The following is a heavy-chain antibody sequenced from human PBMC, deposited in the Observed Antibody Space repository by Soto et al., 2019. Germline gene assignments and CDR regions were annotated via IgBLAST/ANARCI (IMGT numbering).Heavy chain of an antibody. J-gene: IGHJ5*02. CDR1: GGTFSSYT. V-gene: IGHV1-69*08. Sequence: QVQLVQSGAEVKKPGSSVKVSCKASGGTFSSYTISWVRQAPGQGLEWMGRIIPILGIANYAQKFQGRVTITADKSTSTAYMGLSSLRSEDTAVYYCARDDYGDYKKKVGFDPWGQGTLVTVSS. CDR3: ARDDYGDYKKKVGFDP. CDR2: IIPILGIA. D-gene: IGHD4-17*01.